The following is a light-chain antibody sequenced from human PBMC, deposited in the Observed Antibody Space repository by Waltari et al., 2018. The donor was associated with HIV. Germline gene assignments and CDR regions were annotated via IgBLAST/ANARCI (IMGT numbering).Light chain of an antibody. CDR3: LQHNNYPRT. CDR1: QGIRNN. Sequence: DIQMTQSPSSLSASVGHRVTITCRASQGIRNNLGWFQQKPGKAPQRLIFGASSLHPGVPSRFSGSGSGTEFTLTISSLQPEDFATYYCLQHNNYPRTFGRGTKVEIK. CDR2: GAS. V-gene: IGKV1-17*01. J-gene: IGKJ1*01.